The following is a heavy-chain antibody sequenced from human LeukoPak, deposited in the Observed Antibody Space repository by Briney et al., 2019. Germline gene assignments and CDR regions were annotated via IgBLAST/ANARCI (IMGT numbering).Heavy chain of an antibody. V-gene: IGHV3-74*01. D-gene: IGHD1-26*01. CDR2: ISGDEIWT. Sequence: PGGSLRLSCAASGFTFSSYAMSWVRQAPGKGLVWVSRISGDEIWTSYADSVMGRFIISRDNAKNTLYLQMNSLRTEDTAVYYCARVRSGSSAGNYGMDVWGQGTTVTVSS. CDR1: GFTFSSYA. J-gene: IGHJ6*02. CDR3: ARVRSGSSAGNYGMDV.